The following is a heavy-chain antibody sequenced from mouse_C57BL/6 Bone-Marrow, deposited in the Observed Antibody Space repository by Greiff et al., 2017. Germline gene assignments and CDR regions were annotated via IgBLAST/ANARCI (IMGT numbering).Heavy chain of an antibody. CDR2: ISNGGGST. CDR3: ARQGYYGSNYWYFDV. D-gene: IGHD1-1*01. Sequence: EVQLVESGGGLVQPGGSLKLSCAASGFTFSDYYMYWVRQTPEKRLEWVAYISNGGGSTYYPDTVKGRFTISRDNAKNTLYLQMSRLKSEDTAMYYCARQGYYGSNYWYFDVWGTGTTVTVSS. V-gene: IGHV5-12*01. CDR1: GFTFSDYY. J-gene: IGHJ1*03.